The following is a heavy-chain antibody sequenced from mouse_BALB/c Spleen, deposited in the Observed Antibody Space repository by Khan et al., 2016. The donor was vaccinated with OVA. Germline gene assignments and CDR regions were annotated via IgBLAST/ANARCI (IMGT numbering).Heavy chain of an antibody. J-gene: IGHJ3*01. CDR2: IDPFNGGT. V-gene: IGHV1S135*01. Sequence: EVQLQQSGPELMKPGASVKISCKASGYSFTSYYIHWVKQSHGKSLEWIGYIDPFNGGTSYNPKFKGKATLTVDKSSSTAYMHLSSLTSDDSAVYYCARHGYVACVAYWGKGTLVTVSA. D-gene: IGHD2-2*01. CDR1: GYSFTSYY. CDR3: ARHGYVACVAY.